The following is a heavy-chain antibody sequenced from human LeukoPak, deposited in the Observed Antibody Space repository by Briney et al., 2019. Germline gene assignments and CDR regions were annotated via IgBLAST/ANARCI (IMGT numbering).Heavy chain of an antibody. V-gene: IGHV3-30-3*01. D-gene: IGHD2-2*01. CDR3: AREGGGIVVVPAALTGGLDY. CDR1: GFTFSDYY. CDR2: ISYDGSNK. Sequence: GGSLRLSCAASGFTFSDYYMSWIRQAPGKGMEWVAVISYDGSNKYYADSVKGRFTISRDNSKNTLYLQMNSLRAEDTAVYYCAREGGGIVVVPAALTGGLDYWGQGTLVTVSS. J-gene: IGHJ4*02.